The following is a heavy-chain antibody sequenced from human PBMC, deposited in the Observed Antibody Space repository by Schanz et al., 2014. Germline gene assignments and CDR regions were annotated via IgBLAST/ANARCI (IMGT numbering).Heavy chain of an antibody. D-gene: IGHD5-12*01. J-gene: IGHJ4*02. CDR2: IIPILGIA. CDR1: GGTFNSYT. V-gene: IGHV1-69*09. CDR3: ARDFSAYVGNYFDY. Sequence: QVQLIQSGAEVKKPGASVKVSCKASGGTFNSYTINWVRQAPGQGLEWMGRIIPILGIANYAQKFQGRVTITADRSTSTAYMELTSLRFDDTAVYYCARDFSAYVGNYFDYWGQGTLVTVS.